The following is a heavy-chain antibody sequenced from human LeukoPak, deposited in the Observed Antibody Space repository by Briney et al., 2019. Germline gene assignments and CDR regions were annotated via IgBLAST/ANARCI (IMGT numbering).Heavy chain of an antibody. CDR3: ARESSVVRGVITDFDY. J-gene: IGHJ4*02. D-gene: IGHD3-10*01. CDR1: GFTFSSYS. Sequence: SGGSLRLSCAASGFTFSSYSMNWVRQAPGKGLEWVSSISSSSSYIYYADSVKGRFTISRDNAKNSLYLQMNSLRAEDTAVYYCARESSVVRGVITDFDYWGQGTLVTVSS. V-gene: IGHV3-21*01. CDR2: ISSSSSYI.